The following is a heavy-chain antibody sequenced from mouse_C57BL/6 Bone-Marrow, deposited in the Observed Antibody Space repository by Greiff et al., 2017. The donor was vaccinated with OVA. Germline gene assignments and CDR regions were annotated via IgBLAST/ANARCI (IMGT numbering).Heavy chain of an antibody. V-gene: IGHV1-63*01. CDR2: IYPGGGYT. CDR1: GYTFTNYW. D-gene: IGHD1-1*01. J-gene: IGHJ2*01. Sequence: VQLQQSGAELVRPGPSVKMSCKASGYTFTNYWIGWAKQRPGHGLEWIGDIYPGGGYTNYNEKFKVKATLTAGKSSSTAYMQCSSLTSEASAIYYCARDYGTGFDYWGQGTTLTVSS. CDR3: ARDYGTGFDY.